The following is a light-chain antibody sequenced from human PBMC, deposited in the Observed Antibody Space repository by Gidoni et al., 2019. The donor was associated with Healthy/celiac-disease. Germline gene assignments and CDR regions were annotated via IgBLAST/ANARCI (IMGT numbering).Light chain of an antibody. CDR3: QVWDSSSDDVV. CDR1: NLGRQS. V-gene: IGLV3-21*02. CDR2: DDS. J-gene: IGLJ2*01. Sequence: SYMLTQPPSVSAAPGQAARITCGGNNLGRQSVHCYQQKPGQAPVLVVYDDSDRPSGIPERFSGSNCGNTATLTISRVEAGDEADYYCQVWDSSSDDVVFGGGTKLTVL.